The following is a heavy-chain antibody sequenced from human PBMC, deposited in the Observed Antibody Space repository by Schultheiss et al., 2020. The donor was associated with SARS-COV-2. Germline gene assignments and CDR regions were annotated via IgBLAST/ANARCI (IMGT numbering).Heavy chain of an antibody. Sequence: ASVKVSCKRSAHTFISYYIHWVRLAPGQGLEWLGIINPSGGNTFYAQKFQGRVTMTRDTSTDTFYMELSSLTSEDTAVYYCARQTNLLIKNYFDYWGQGTLVTVSS. CDR1: AHTFISYY. CDR2: INPSGGNT. CDR3: ARQTNLLIKNYFDY. J-gene: IGHJ4*02. D-gene: IGHD2-8*01. V-gene: IGHV1-46*01.